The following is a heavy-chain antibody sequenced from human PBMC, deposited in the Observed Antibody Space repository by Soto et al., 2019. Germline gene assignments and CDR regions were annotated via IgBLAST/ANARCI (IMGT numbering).Heavy chain of an antibody. J-gene: IGHJ6*02. CDR3: AADGHSGSYFPYYYGMDV. V-gene: IGHV1-58*02. CDR2: IIAGSGNT. D-gene: IGHD1-26*01. Sequence: VKVSCKASGYTFTSYGISWVRQAPGQGLEWIGWIIAGSGNTNYAQKFQERVTMTRDTSTSTAYMELSSLRSEDTAVYYCAADGHSGSYFPYYYGMDVWGQGTTVTV. CDR1: GYTFTSYG.